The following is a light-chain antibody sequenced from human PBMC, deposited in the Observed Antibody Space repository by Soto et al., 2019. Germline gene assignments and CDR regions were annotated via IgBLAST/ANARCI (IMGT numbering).Light chain of an antibody. Sequence: QSVLKQPPSVSGAPGQRVTISCTGSSSNIGAGYDVHWYQQLPGTAPKLLIYGNSNRPSGVPDRFSGSKSGTSASLAITGLQAEDEADYYCQSYDSSLSGSVVFGGGTKLTVV. CDR3: QSYDSSLSGSVV. CDR2: GNS. J-gene: IGLJ2*01. CDR1: SSNIGAGYD. V-gene: IGLV1-40*01.